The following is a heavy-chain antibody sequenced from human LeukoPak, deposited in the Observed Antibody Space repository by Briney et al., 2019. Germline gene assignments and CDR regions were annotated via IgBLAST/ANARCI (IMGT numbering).Heavy chain of an antibody. CDR3: ARPYGSGSYYQRRPFDY. CDR2: ISYDGANK. D-gene: IGHD3-10*01. V-gene: IGHV3-30-3*01. J-gene: IGHJ4*02. Sequence: GGSLRLSCAASGFTFSSYAMHWVRQAPGKGLEWVAVISYDGANKYYADSVKGRFTISRDNSKNTLYLEMNSLRVEDTAVYYCARPYGSGSYYQRRPFDYWGQGTLVTVSS. CDR1: GFTFSSYA.